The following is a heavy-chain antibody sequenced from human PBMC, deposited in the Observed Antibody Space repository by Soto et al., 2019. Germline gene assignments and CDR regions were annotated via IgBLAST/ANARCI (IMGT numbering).Heavy chain of an antibody. CDR3: AKVRGPRGYSYGFRAKYYYYGMDV. J-gene: IGHJ6*02. D-gene: IGHD5-18*01. CDR1: GFTFSSYA. V-gene: IGHV3-23*01. Sequence: GGSLRLSCAASGFTFSSYAMSWVRQAPGKGLEWVSAISGSGGSTYYADSVKGRFTISRDNSKNTLYLQMNSLRAEDTAVYYCAKVRGPRGYSYGFRAKYYYYGMDVWGQGTTVTVSS. CDR2: ISGSGGST.